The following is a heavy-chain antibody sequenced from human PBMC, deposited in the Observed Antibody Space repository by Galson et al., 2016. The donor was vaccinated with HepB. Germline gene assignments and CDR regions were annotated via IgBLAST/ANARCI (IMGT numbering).Heavy chain of an antibody. CDR3: ARDNRYSFGTFYFDH. Sequence: ETLSLTCAVSGGSVGCHYWSWIRQPPGKGLQWIGYIHDNGNSNYNPSLKSRVTMSVDTSKNQVSLKMNSVTAADSAVYYCARDNRYSFGTFYFDHWGQGALVTVSS. CDR2: IHDNGNS. V-gene: IGHV4-59*02. D-gene: IGHD1/OR15-1a*01. J-gene: IGHJ4*02. CDR1: GGSVGCHY.